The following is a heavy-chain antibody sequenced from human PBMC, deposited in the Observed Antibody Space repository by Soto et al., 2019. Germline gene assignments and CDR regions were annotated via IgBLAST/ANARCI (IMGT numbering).Heavy chain of an antibody. CDR2: ISAYNGNT. Sequence: VASVKVSCKASGYTFASYAISWMRQAPGQGLEWMGWISAYNGNTKYSQKFQGRVTITRGTSASTAYMELSSLRSEDTAVYYCAREVWDYWGQGTLVTVSS. D-gene: IGHD2-21*01. CDR3: AREVWDY. CDR1: GYTFASYA. V-gene: IGHV1-18*01. J-gene: IGHJ4*02.